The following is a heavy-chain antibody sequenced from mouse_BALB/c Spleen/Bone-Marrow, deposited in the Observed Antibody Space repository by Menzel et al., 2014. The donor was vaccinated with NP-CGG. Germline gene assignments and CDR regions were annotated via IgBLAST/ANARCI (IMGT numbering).Heavy chain of an antibody. CDR3: TRDNGPFDY. D-gene: IGHD1-2*01. Sequence: EVQLVESGGGLVKPGGSLKLSCAASGFTFSSYTMSWVRQTPEKRLEWVATITSGGSYTYYPDSVKGRFTISRDNAKNXLYLQMSSLKSEDTAMYYCTRDNGPFDYWGQGTTLTVSS. J-gene: IGHJ2*01. CDR1: GFTFSSYT. V-gene: IGHV5-6-4*01. CDR2: ITSGGSYT.